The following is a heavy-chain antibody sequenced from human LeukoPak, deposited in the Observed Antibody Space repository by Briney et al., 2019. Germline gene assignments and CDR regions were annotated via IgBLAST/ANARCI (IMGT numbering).Heavy chain of an antibody. CDR1: GFSLSTSGVG. CDR3: AHRSIRAAAQGLYNFDY. J-gene: IGHJ4*02. CDR2: IYWHDDK. Sequence: SGPTLVKPTQTLTLTCTFSGFSLSTSGVGVGWIRQPPGKALEWLALIYWHDDKRYSSSLKSRLSITKDTSKNQVVLTMTNMDPMNAVIYCRAHRSIRAAAQGLYNFDYWGQGTLVTVSS. D-gene: IGHD6-13*01. V-gene: IGHV2-5*01.